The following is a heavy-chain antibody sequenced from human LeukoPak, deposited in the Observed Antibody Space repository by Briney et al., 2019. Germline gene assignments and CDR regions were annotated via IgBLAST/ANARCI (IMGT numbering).Heavy chain of an antibody. CDR3: ARGGYSGYDRDAFDI. CDR2: ISSSSTFT. D-gene: IGHD5-12*01. V-gene: IGHV3-21*05. J-gene: IGHJ3*02. CDR1: GFTFSSYG. Sequence: GGSLRLSCAASGFTFSSYGMHWVRQAPGKGLEWVSYISSSSTFTNYADSVKGRFTISRDNAKNSLYLQMNSLRAEDTAVYYCARGGYSGYDRDAFDIWGQGTMVTVSS.